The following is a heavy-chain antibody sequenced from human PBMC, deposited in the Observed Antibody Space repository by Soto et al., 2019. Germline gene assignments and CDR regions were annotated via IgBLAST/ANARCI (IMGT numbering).Heavy chain of an antibody. Sequence: ASVKVSCKASGYTFTSYGIHWVRQAPGQRLEWMGWINAANGDTKYSPKFQGRVTITRDTSASTAYMELSSLRSEDTAVYYCAKEGTTSPYNWFDPWGQGTLVTVSS. CDR3: AKEGTTSPYNWFDP. J-gene: IGHJ5*02. CDR1: GYTFTSYG. D-gene: IGHD2-2*01. CDR2: INAANGDT. V-gene: IGHV1-3*01.